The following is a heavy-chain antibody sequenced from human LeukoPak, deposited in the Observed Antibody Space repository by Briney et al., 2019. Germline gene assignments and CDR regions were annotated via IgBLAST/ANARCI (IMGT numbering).Heavy chain of an antibody. CDR3: ARHSYGYLSWFDP. J-gene: IGHJ5*02. Sequence: GASVKVSCKTFNYTFTAYGINWVRQAPGQGLEWMGWIRSDNGKTNYAQKLQGRVTMTTDTSTSTAYMELRSLRSDDTAVYYCARHSYGYLSWFDPWGQGTLVTVSS. CDR2: IRSDNGKT. V-gene: IGHV1-18*01. CDR1: NYTFTAYG. D-gene: IGHD5-18*01.